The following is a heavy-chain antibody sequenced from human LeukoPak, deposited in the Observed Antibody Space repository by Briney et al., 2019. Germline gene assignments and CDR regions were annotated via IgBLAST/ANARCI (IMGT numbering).Heavy chain of an antibody. CDR1: GSISSGSYY. CDR2: IYISGST. D-gene: IGHD6-6*01. J-gene: IGHJ4*02. V-gene: IGHV4-61*02. CDR3: AREGQQLVPPLDY. Sequence: SQTLSLTCTVSGSISSGSYYWSWLRQPAGKGLEWIGRIYISGSTNYNPSLESRVTISVDTSKNQFSLRLTSLTAADTAVYYCAREGQQLVPPLDYWGQGTLVTVSS.